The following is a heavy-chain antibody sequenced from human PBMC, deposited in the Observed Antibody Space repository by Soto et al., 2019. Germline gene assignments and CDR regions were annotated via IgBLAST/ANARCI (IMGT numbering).Heavy chain of an antibody. CDR2: IIPIFGTA. CDR1: GGTFSSYA. Sequence: QVQLVQSGAEVKKPGSSVKVSCKASGGTFSSYAISWVRQAPGQGLEWMGGIIPIFGTANYAQKFQGRVTITADESTSTAYMELSSLSAEDTAVYFCERTVDTVIRRWFDPWGQGTLVTVSS. J-gene: IGHJ5*02. V-gene: IGHV1-69*01. D-gene: IGHD5-18*01. CDR3: ERTVDTVIRRWFDP.